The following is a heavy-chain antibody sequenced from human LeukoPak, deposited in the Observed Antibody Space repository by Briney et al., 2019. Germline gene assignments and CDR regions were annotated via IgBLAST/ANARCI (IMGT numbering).Heavy chain of an antibody. D-gene: IGHD3-9*01. V-gene: IGHV4-4*09. J-gene: IGHJ6*03. CDR1: GGSISSYY. CDR2: IYTSGST. Sequence: PSETLSLTCTVSGGSISSYYWSWIRQPPGKGLEWIGYIYTSGSTNYNPSLKSRVTISVDTSKNQFSLKLSSVTAADTAVYYCARLGGTYYDILTGYPLTNYYYYYYMDVWGKGTTVTVSS. CDR3: ARLGGTYYDILTGYPLTNYYYYYYMDV.